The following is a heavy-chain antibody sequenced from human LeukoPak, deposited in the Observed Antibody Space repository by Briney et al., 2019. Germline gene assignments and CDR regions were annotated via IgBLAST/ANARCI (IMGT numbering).Heavy chain of an antibody. V-gene: IGHV3-66*01. CDR2: IYSGGST. D-gene: IGHD6-13*01. CDR1: GFTVSSNY. Sequence: GGSLRLSCAASGFTVSSNYMSWVRQAPGKGLEWVSVIYSGGSTYYADSVKGRFTISRDNSKNTLYLQMNSLRAEDTAVYYCARVVAIAAAGPFDYWGQGTLVIVSS. J-gene: IGHJ4*02. CDR3: ARVVAIAAAGPFDY.